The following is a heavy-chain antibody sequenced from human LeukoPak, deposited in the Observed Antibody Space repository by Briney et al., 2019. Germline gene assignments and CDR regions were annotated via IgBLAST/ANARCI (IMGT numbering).Heavy chain of an antibody. V-gene: IGHV4-31*03. CDR1: GGSISSGGYY. D-gene: IGHD3-3*01. CDR2: IYYSGST. CDR3: ARARGGNPTIFGVVISRRSVWFDP. Sequence: SETLSLTCTVSGGSISSGGYYWSWIRQHPGKGLEWIGYIYYSGSTYYNPSLKSRVTISVDTSKNQFSLKLSSVTAADTAVYYCARARGGNPTIFGVVISRRSVWFDPWGQGTLVTVSS. J-gene: IGHJ5*02.